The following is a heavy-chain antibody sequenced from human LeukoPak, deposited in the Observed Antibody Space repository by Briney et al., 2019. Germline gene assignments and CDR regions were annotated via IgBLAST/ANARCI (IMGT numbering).Heavy chain of an antibody. CDR1: GFTFSSYA. CDR2: ISYDGSNK. V-gene: IGHV3-30-3*01. CDR3: ARVRFQFQPFYYGMDV. Sequence: QPGGSLRLSCAASGFTFSSYAMHWVRQAPGKGLEWVAVISYDGSNKYYADSGKGRFTISRDNSKNTLYLQMNSLRAEDTAVYYCARVRFQFQPFYYGMDVWGQGTTVTVSS. D-gene: IGHD3-10*01. J-gene: IGHJ6*02.